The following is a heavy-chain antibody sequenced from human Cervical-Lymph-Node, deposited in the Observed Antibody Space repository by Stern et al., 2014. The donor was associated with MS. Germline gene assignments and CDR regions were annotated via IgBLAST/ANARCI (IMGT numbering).Heavy chain of an antibody. Sequence: VQLVESGAEVKKPGSSVKVSCKASGGTFSSYAISWVRQAPGQGLEWMGGIIPIFGTANYAQKFQGRVTIPADESTSTAYMELSSLRSEDTAVYYCAELHDYSNYTDYWGQGTLVTVSS. V-gene: IGHV1-69*01. CDR1: GGTFSSYA. CDR3: AELHDYSNYTDY. CDR2: IIPIFGTA. J-gene: IGHJ4*02. D-gene: IGHD4-11*01.